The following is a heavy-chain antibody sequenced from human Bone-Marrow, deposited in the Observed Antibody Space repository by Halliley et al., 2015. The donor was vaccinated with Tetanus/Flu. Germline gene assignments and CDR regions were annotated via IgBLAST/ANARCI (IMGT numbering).Heavy chain of an antibody. CDR3: TRERDLYFDY. CDR2: ISSTSSYM. J-gene: IGHJ4*02. V-gene: IGHV3-21*01. Sequence: LGWVSSISSTSSYMYSADSVKGRFTISRDNAKNSLFLQMDSLRDEDTAVYYCTRERDLYFDYWGQGTLVTVSS.